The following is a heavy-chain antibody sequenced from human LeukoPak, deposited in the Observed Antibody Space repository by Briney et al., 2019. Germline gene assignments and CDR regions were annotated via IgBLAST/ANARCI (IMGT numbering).Heavy chain of an antibody. Sequence: SETLSLTCTVSGGSISSSSYYWGWIRQPPGKGLEWIGSIYYSGSTYYNPSLKSRVTISVDTSKNQFSLKLSSVTAADTAVYYCARDKNYYDSSPVAKWGQGTLVTVSS. CDR1: GGSISSSSYY. J-gene: IGHJ4*02. CDR3: ARDKNYYDSSPVAK. D-gene: IGHD3-22*01. CDR2: IYYSGST. V-gene: IGHV4-39*02.